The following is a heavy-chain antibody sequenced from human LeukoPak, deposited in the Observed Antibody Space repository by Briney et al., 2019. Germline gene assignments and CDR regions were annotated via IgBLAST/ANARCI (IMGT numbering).Heavy chain of an antibody. V-gene: IGHV3-21*01. CDR3: ARFIVSWSGYYEEDFDY. CDR1: GFTFSSYS. D-gene: IGHD3-3*01. J-gene: IGHJ4*02. Sequence: GESLKISCAASGFTFSSYSMNWVRQAPGKGLEWVSSISSSSSYIYYADSVKGRFTISRDNAKNSLYLQMNSLRAEDTAVYYCARFIVSWSGYYEEDFDYWGQGTLVTVSS. CDR2: ISSSSSYI.